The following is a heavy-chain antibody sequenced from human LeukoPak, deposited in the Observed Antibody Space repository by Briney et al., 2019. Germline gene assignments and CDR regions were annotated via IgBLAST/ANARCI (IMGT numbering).Heavy chain of an antibody. Sequence: PSETLSLTCTVSGGSISSGSYYWSWIRQPAGRGLEWIGRIYTSGSTNYNPSLKSRVTISVATSKNQFSLKLSSVTAADTAVYYCARALIAAAGEYFDYWGQGTLVTVSS. V-gene: IGHV4-61*02. CDR2: IYTSGST. CDR1: GGSISSGSYY. CDR3: ARALIAAAGEYFDY. D-gene: IGHD6-13*01. J-gene: IGHJ4*02.